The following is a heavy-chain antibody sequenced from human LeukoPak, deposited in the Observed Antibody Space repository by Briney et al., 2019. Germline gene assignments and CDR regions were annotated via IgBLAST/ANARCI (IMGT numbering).Heavy chain of an antibody. CDR2: TSVHSGNP. CDR3: ASSYGDYDY. Sequence: ASVKVSCKASGYSFRKYDISWVRQAPGQGLEWMGWTSVHSGNPKYAQKFQGRVTMTTDTSTSTAYMELRSLRSDDTAVYYCASSYGDYDYWGQGTLVTVSS. D-gene: IGHD4-17*01. V-gene: IGHV1-18*01. CDR1: GYSFRKYD. J-gene: IGHJ4*02.